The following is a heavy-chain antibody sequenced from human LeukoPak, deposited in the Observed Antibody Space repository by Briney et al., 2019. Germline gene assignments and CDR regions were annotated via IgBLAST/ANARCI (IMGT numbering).Heavy chain of an antibody. V-gene: IGHV3-23*01. CDR3: AKDPYSSGWYGGIYYYYYMDV. CDR2: ISGRGGST. D-gene: IGHD6-19*01. J-gene: IGHJ6*03. CDR1: GFTFSTYG. Sequence: PGRSLRLSCAASGFTFSTYGITWVRQAPGKGLEWVSTISGRGGSTYYADSVKGRFTISRDNSKNTLYLQMNSLRAEDTAVYYCAKDPYSSGWYGGIYYYYYMDVWGKGTTVTISS.